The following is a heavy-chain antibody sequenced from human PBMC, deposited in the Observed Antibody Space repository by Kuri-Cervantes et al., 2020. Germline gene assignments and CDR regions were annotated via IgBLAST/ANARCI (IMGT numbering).Heavy chain of an antibody. Sequence: GESLKISCAASGFTFSSYWMHWVRQAPGKGLVWVSRINSDGSSTTYADPVKGRFTISRDNAKNSLYLQMNSLRAEDTALYYCAKGGAGYATLHPFDYWGQGTLVTVSS. D-gene: IGHD5-12*01. J-gene: IGHJ4*02. CDR3: AKGGAGYATLHPFDY. V-gene: IGHV3-74*01. CDR2: INSDGSST. CDR1: GFTFSSYW.